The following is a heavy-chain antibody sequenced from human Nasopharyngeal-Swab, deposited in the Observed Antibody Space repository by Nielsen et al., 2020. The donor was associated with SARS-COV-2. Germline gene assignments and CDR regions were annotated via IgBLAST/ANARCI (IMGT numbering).Heavy chain of an antibody. CDR3: ARGVHYMSYFHTPPSDQ. J-gene: IGHJ4*02. V-gene: IGHV3-43*01. D-gene: IGHD3-10*01. CDR1: GFTFDDYG. CDR2: ISWDGVNT. Sequence: GGSLRLSCVTSGFTFDDYGMHWVRQVPGKGLEWVSLISWDGVNTYYAGSVRGRFTISRDNSRNSLYLQMNSLKTVDTALYYCARGVHYMSYFHTPPSDQWGQGTLVTVSS.